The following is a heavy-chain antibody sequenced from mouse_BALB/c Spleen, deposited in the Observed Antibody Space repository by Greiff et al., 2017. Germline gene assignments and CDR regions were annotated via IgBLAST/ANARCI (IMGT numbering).Heavy chain of an antibody. Sequence: EVMLVESGGGLVKPGGSLKLSCAASGFTFSDYYMYWVRQTPEKRLEWVATISDGGSYTYYPDSVKGRFTISRDNAKNNLYLQMSSLKSEDTAMYYCARVNSYYAMDYWGQGTSVTVSS. J-gene: IGHJ4*01. CDR2: ISDGGSYT. CDR1: GFTFSDYY. D-gene: IGHD1-3*01. V-gene: IGHV5-4*02. CDR3: ARVNSYYAMDY.